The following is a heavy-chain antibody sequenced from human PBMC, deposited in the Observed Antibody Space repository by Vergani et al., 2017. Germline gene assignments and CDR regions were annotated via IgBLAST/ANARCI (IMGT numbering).Heavy chain of an antibody. D-gene: IGHD3-10*01. V-gene: IGHV1-69*17. Sequence: QVQLVQSGAEVKKPGSSVKVSCKASGGTFSSYAISWVRQAPGHGLEWMGGIIPIFGIANYAQKFQGRVTITGDKSTSTAYMELSSLRPEDTAVYYCAGGFLYYYGSGNDNYYYGMDVWGQGTTVTVSS. CDR1: GGTFSSYA. CDR3: AGGFLYYYGSGNDNYYYGMDV. CDR2: IIPIFGIA. J-gene: IGHJ6*02.